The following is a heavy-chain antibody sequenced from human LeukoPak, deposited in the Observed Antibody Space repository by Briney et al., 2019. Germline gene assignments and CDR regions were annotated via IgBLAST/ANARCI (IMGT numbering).Heavy chain of an antibody. J-gene: IGHJ4*02. D-gene: IGHD4-23*01. CDR2: MHHTGST. Sequence: PSETLSLTCSVSGYSINSGYHWGWIRQPPGKGLEWIAIMHHTGSTHYNPSLQSRVTISIDTSKNHFSLKLRSVGAADTAIYYCATSEGGGFFDYWGQGTPVTVSS. V-gene: IGHV4-38-2*01. CDR1: GYSINSGYH. CDR3: ATSEGGGFFDY.